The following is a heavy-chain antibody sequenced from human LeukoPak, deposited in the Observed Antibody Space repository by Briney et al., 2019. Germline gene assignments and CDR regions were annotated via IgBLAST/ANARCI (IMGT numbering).Heavy chain of an antibody. CDR1: GFTFSSYS. D-gene: IGHD3-22*01. Sequence: SGGSLRLSCAASGFTFSSYSMNWVRQAPGKGLEWVSSISSSSSYIYYADSVKGRFTISRDNAKNSLYLQMNSLRAEDTAVYYCARDPVYYDSSGYYNYGMDVWGQGTTVTVSS. V-gene: IGHV3-21*01. J-gene: IGHJ6*02. CDR3: ARDPVYYDSSGYYNYGMDV. CDR2: ISSSSSYI.